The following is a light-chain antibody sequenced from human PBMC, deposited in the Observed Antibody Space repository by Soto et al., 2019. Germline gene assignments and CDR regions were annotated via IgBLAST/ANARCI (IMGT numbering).Light chain of an antibody. V-gene: IGLV2-14*01. CDR2: DVS. Sequence: QSALTQPASVSGSPGQSITISCTGTSSDVGGYNYVSWYQQHPGKAPKLMIYDVSNRPSGVSNRFSGSKSGNTAYLTISGLQAEEEADYYCSSYTSSSTPVVFGGGTKLTVL. J-gene: IGLJ2*01. CDR1: SSDVGGYNY. CDR3: SSYTSSSTPVV.